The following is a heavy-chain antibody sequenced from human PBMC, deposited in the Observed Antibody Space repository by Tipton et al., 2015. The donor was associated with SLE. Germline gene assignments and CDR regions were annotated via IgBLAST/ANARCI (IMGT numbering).Heavy chain of an antibody. J-gene: IGHJ3*02. CDR1: GGSISSYY. D-gene: IGHD3-16*01. Sequence: TLSLTCTVSGGSISSYYWTWIRQPPGKGLEWIGDVHKSGTTNSNPSLKSRVTISLGTSTNQFSLRLSSVTAADTALYYCARGGYAYIWGTASEGFDIWGQGTMVIVSS. CDR2: VHKSGTT. CDR3: ARGGYAYIWGTASEGFDI. V-gene: IGHV4-59*01.